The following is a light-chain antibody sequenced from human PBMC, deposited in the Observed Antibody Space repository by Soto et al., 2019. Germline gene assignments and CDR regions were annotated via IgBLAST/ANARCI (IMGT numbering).Light chain of an antibody. CDR1: QSISSNY. Sequence: NVLTQSPGTLSLSPGEGATLSCRASQSISSNYLAWYQQRPGQAPRLLIYGASSRATDIPDRFRGSGSGRDFTLTISRLEPEDSAVYYCQQYGSSPPYTFGQGTKLEI. V-gene: IGKV3-20*01. J-gene: IGKJ2*01. CDR2: GAS. CDR3: QQYGSSPPYT.